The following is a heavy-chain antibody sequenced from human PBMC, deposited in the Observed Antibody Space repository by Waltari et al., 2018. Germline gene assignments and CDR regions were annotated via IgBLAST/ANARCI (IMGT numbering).Heavy chain of an antibody. J-gene: IGHJ2*01. V-gene: IGHV4-34*01. Sequence: QVQLQQWGAGLLEPSETMSVTCAVSGGSFTGYYWTWFRQSPGMGLEWIGGIYHSGSTSQNPSLKSRLTISLDTSKNQFSLKLSSVTAADTAVFYCARHPEQLVGYRYFDLWGRGTLVTVSS. D-gene: IGHD6-6*01. CDR1: GGSFTGYY. CDR3: ARHPEQLVGYRYFDL. CDR2: IYHSGST.